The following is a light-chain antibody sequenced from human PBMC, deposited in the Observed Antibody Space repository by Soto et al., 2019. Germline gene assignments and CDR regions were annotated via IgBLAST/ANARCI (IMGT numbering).Light chain of an antibody. Sequence: EIVMTQSPVTLSVSPGERATLSCRASQSVRSTYLAWYQQKPGQAPRLLIYGASTRATGIPARFSGSGSGTEFTLTISSLQSEDFAVYYCQQYNNWPPTWTFGQGTKVDI. CDR1: QSVRSTY. V-gene: IGKV3-15*01. CDR3: QQYNNWPPTWT. CDR2: GAS. J-gene: IGKJ1*01.